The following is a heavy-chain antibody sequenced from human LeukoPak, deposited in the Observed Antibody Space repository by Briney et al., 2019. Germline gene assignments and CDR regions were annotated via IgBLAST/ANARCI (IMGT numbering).Heavy chain of an antibody. V-gene: IGHV3-30*02. CDR2: IRYDGRNK. CDR3: AKDSGSHLGELYYFDY. J-gene: IGHJ4*02. D-gene: IGHD3-16*01. Sequence: GGSLRLSCAASGFTFSSYAMHWVRQAPGKGLEWVAFIRYDGRNKYYVDSVKGRFKISRDNSNNTLHLEMSGLRAEDTAVYYCAKDSGSHLGELYYFDYWGQGSLVTVSS. CDR1: GFTFSSYA.